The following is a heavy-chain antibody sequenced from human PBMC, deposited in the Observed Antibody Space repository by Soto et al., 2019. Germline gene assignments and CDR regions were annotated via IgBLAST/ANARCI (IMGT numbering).Heavy chain of an antibody. CDR3: ARERVIGDGGAMDV. CDR1: GASLNTGGSF. J-gene: IGHJ6*02. V-gene: IGHV4-31*03. Sequence: QVQLQESGPGLLKPSQTLSLTCNVSGASLNTGGSFWSWLRHQPGKGLGWIGYIFYIGTTDYNPSLKSRLTISLDASKNQFSLSLRSVTAADTAVYYCARERVIGDGGAMDVWGQGTTVTVSS. CDR2: IFYIGTT. D-gene: IGHD3-16*01.